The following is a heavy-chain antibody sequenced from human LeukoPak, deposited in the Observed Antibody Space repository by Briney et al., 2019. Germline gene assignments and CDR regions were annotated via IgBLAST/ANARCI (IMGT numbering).Heavy chain of an antibody. V-gene: IGHV3-7*01. J-gene: IGHJ4*02. CDR2: INQDGSEK. CDR3: ARDSYRALEY. D-gene: IGHD1-14*01. Sequence: GGSLRLSCAASGFTFSSYWMSWVRQAPGKGLEWVAHINQDGSEKYYVDSVKGRFTISRDNAKNSLSLQMNSLRADDTAVYYCARDSYRALEYWGRGTLVTVSS. CDR1: GFTFSSYW.